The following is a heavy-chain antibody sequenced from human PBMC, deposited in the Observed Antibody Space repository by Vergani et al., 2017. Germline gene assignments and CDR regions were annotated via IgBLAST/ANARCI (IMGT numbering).Heavy chain of an antibody. Sequence: QVQLQESGPGLVKPSQTLSLTCTVSGGSISSGSYYWSWIRQPAGKGLEWIGRIYTSGSTNYNPSLKSRVTISVDTSKNQFSLKLSSETAADTAVYYCARMGADCSSTSCYAFDIWGQGRMVTVSS. CDR3: ARMGADCSSTSCYAFDI. V-gene: IGHV4-61*02. CDR1: GGSISSGSYY. J-gene: IGHJ3*02. D-gene: IGHD2-2*01. CDR2: IYTSGST.